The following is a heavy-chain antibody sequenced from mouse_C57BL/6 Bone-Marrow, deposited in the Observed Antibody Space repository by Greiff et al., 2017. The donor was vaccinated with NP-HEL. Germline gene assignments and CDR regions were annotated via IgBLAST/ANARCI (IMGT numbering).Heavy chain of an antibody. CDR1: GFTFSSYG. CDR3: ASPYDYDVAWFAY. CDR2: ISSGGSYT. D-gene: IGHD2-4*01. V-gene: IGHV5-6*01. Sequence: EVQRVESGGDLVKPGGSLPLSCAASGFTFSSYGMSWVRQTPDKRLEWVATISSGGSYTSSPDRVKGRFTISRDNAKNTLYLQMSSLKSEDTAMYYCASPYDYDVAWFAYWGQGTLVTVSA. J-gene: IGHJ3*01.